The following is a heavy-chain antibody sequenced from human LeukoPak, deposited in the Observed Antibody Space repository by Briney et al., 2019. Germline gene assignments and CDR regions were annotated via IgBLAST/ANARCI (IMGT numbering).Heavy chain of an antibody. CDR2: ISSSSSYI. V-gene: IGHV3-21*01. Sequence: GGSLRLSCAASGFTFSSYSMNWVRQAPGKWLELGASISSSSSYIYYAYSVKGRFTISRDNAKNSLYLQMNSLRAEDTAVYYCARDRSGSSGWDKDYWGQGTLVTVSS. D-gene: IGHD6-19*01. CDR1: GFTFSSYS. J-gene: IGHJ4*02. CDR3: ARDRSGSSGWDKDY.